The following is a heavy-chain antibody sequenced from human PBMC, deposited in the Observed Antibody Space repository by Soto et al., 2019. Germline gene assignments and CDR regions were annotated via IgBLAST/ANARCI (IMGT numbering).Heavy chain of an antibody. CDR2: ISYDGSNK. D-gene: IGHD3-22*01. Sequence: QVQLVESGGGVVQPGRSLRLSCAASGFTFSSYGMHWVRQAPGKGLEWVAVISYDGSNKYYADSVKGRFTISRDKSKNTLYLQMNSLSAEDTAVYYCAKEWVDDSSGWSFDYWGQGTLVTASS. J-gene: IGHJ4*02. CDR1: GFTFSSYG. CDR3: AKEWVDDSSGWSFDY. V-gene: IGHV3-30*18.